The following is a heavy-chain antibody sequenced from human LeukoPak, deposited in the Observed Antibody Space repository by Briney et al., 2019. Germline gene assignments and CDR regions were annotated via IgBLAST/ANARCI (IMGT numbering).Heavy chain of an antibody. V-gene: IGHV4-34*01. CDR3: ARAGYCSGGSCYPPIFDY. D-gene: IGHD2-15*01. CDR1: GGSLSGFY. Sequence: SETLSLTCAVYGGSLSGFYWSWIRQPPGKGLEWIGEINHRGSTNYNPSLKSRVTISVDTFKNQFSLKLTSVTAADTAVYYCARAGYCSGGSCYPPIFDYWGQGTLVTVSS. J-gene: IGHJ4*02. CDR2: INHRGST.